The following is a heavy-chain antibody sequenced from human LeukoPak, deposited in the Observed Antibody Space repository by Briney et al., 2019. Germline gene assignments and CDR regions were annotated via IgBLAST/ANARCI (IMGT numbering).Heavy chain of an antibody. CDR3: ARVGGHTVTTIDY. Sequence: PSQTLSLTCTVSGGSISSGDYYWSWIRQPPGKGLEWIGYIYYSGSTYYNPSLKSRVTISVDTSKNQFSLKLSSVTAADTAVYYCARVGGHTVTTIDYWGQGTLATVSS. CDR2: IYYSGST. V-gene: IGHV4-30-4*01. D-gene: IGHD4-17*01. CDR1: GGSISSGDYY. J-gene: IGHJ4*02.